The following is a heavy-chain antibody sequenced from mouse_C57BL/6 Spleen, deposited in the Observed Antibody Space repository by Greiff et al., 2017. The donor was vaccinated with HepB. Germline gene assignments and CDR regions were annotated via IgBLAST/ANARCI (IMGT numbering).Heavy chain of an antibody. V-gene: IGHV5-6*01. CDR1: GFTFSSYG. CDR3: ARQGAVVAYYYAMDY. Sequence: EVMLVESGGDLVKPGGSLKLSCAASGFTFSSYGMSWVRQTPDKRLEWVATISSGGSYTYYPDSVKGRFTISRDNAKNTLYLQMSSLKSEDTAMYYCARQGAVVAYYYAMDYWGQGPSVTVSS. J-gene: IGHJ4*01. D-gene: IGHD1-1*01. CDR2: ISSGGSYT.